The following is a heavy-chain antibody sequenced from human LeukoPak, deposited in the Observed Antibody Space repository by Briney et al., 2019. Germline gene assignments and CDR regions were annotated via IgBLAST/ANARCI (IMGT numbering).Heavy chain of an antibody. CDR1: GFTFSSYW. Sequence: GGSLRLSCAASGFTFSSYWMSWVRQAPGKGLEWVANIKQDGSEKYYVDSVRGRFTISRDNAKNSLYLQMNGLRAEDTAVYYCAREPISSPIDYWGQGTLVTVSS. D-gene: IGHD2/OR15-2a*01. CDR3: AREPISSPIDY. J-gene: IGHJ4*02. CDR2: IKQDGSEK. V-gene: IGHV3-7*01.